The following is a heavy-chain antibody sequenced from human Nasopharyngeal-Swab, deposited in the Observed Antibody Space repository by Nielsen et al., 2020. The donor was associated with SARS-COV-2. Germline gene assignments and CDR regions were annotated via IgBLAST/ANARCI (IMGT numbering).Heavy chain of an antibody. V-gene: IGHV1-46*01. CDR2: INHSGGST. CDR1: GWIFSSYY. Sequence: SVQVSCKASGWIFSSYYMHGLRPSPGHGLEWMGIINHSGGSTSYGQNFERRGTMTRVKSTSTVYMELSSLRSEDTAVYYCTLTRYGHNSELAFDIWGQGTMVTVSS. D-gene: IGHD5-24*01. J-gene: IGHJ3*02. CDR3: TLTRYGHNSELAFDI.